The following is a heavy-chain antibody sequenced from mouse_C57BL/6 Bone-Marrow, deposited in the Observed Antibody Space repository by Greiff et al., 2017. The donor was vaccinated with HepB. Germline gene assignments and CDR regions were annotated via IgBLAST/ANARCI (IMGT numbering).Heavy chain of an antibody. J-gene: IGHJ4*01. CDR1: GFTFTDYY. V-gene: IGHV7-3*01. CDR2: IRNKANGYTT. CDR3: ARYPGYAMDY. Sequence: EVKLVESGGGLVQPGGSLSLSCAASGFTFTDYYMSWVRQPPGKALEWLGFIRNKANGYTTEYSASVKGRFTISRDNSQSILYLQMNALRAEDSATYYCARYPGYAMDYWGQGTSVTVSS.